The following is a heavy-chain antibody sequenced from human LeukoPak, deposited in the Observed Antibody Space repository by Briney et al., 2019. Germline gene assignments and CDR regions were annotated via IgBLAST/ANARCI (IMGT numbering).Heavy chain of an antibody. Sequence: AGGSLRLSCAASGFTFSSYGIHWVRQAPGKGLEWVAAIAYDGSNKYYADSVKGRFTISRDNSKKTLYLQMNSLRAEDTAVYYCAGDQGVVVHGKYHYYGMDVWGQGTTVTVSS. CDR3: AGDQGVVVHGKYHYYGMDV. J-gene: IGHJ6*02. CDR1: GFTFSSYG. V-gene: IGHV3-30*03. D-gene: IGHD3-22*01. CDR2: IAYDGSNK.